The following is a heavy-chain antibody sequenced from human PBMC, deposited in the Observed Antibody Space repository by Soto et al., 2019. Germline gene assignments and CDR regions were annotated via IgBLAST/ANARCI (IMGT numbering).Heavy chain of an antibody. D-gene: IGHD6-13*01. CDR3: ARGAGEQQLGGGGFDY. CDR1: GGTFSSYA. CDR2: IIPIFGTA. Sequence: QVQLVQSGAEVKKPGSSVKVSCKASGGTFSSYAISWVRQAPGQGLEWMGGIIPIFGTANYAQKFQGRVTITADESKSTAYMELRSLKSEDTGVYYCARGAGEQQLGGGGFDYWGQGNLVTVSS. J-gene: IGHJ4*02. V-gene: IGHV1-69*01.